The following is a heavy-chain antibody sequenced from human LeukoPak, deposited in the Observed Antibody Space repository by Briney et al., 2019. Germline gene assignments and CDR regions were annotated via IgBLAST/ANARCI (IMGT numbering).Heavy chain of an antibody. CDR2: ITGSGGNT. D-gene: IGHD1-26*01. V-gene: IGHV3-23*01. J-gene: IGHJ4*02. CDR3: AKINSGSYTDY. CDR1: GFTFNSYA. Sequence: GGSLRLSCAASGFTFNSYAMSWVRQAPGRGLEWVSTITGSGGNTYYADSVKGRFTMSRDNSKSTLYLQMNSLRAEDTAIYYCAKINSGSYTDYWGQGTLVTVSS.